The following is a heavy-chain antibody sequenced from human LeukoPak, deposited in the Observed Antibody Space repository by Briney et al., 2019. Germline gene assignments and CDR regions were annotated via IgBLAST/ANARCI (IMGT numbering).Heavy chain of an antibody. J-gene: IGHJ4*02. D-gene: IGHD3-22*01. Sequence: ESGPTLVHPTQTLTLTCTFSGFSLSTSGVAVGWIRQPPGKALEWLALNYWNDDKRYSPSLKSRLTITKDTSKYRVVLTMTNMDPVDTATYYCAHSLYDSSGYYYSDYWGQGTLVTVSS. CDR2: NYWNDDK. CDR3: AHSLYDSSGYYYSDY. CDR1: GFSLSTSGVA. V-gene: IGHV2-5*01.